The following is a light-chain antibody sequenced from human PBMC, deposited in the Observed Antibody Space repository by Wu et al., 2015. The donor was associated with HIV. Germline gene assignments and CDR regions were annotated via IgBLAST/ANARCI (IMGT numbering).Light chain of an antibody. J-gene: IGKJ5*01. CDR1: QDIFTY. V-gene: IGKV1-13*02. Sequence: AIQLTQSPSSLSASIGDRVNITCRASQDIFTYLAWYQQTPGKAPRVLIYGASSLQNGVSSRFSGSGSGTDFTLTISGLQREDFAVYFCQQLNSFPLTFGQGSRLEI. CDR2: GAS. CDR3: QQLNSFPLT.